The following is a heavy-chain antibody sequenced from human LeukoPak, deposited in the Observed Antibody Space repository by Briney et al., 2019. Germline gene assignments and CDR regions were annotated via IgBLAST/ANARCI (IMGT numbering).Heavy chain of an antibody. J-gene: IGHJ3*02. CDR1: GFTFSSYS. CDR2: ISSSSSTI. CDR3: ARALVGAIDAFDI. D-gene: IGHD1-26*01. Sequence: PGGSLRLSCAASGFTFSSYSMNWVRQAPGKGLEWVSYISSSSSTIYYADSVKGRFTISRDNAKNSLYLQMNSLRAEDTAVYYCARALVGAIDAFDIWGQGTMVTVSS. V-gene: IGHV3-48*01.